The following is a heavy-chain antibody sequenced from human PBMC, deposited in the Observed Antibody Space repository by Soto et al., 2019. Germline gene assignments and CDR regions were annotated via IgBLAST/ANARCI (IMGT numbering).Heavy chain of an antibody. D-gene: IGHD6-6*01. Sequence: ASVKVSCKASGYTFTSYYIHWVRQAPGQGLEWMGLINPSAGSTTYAQKFQGRVTMTRDTSTSTVYMDLSSLRSEDTAVYYCATESTLEYSSLYYFDYWGQGTLVTVS. CDR3: ATESTLEYSSLYYFDY. J-gene: IGHJ4*02. CDR2: INPSAGST. V-gene: IGHV1-46*01. CDR1: GYTFTSYY.